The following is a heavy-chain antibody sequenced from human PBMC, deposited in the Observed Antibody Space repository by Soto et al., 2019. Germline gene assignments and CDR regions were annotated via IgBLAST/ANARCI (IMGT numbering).Heavy chain of an antibody. J-gene: IGHJ1*01. V-gene: IGHV1-18*01. CDR2: ISAYNGNT. Sequence: GASVKVSCKASGYTFTSYGISWVRQAPGQGLEWMGWISAYNGNTNYAQKLQGRVTMTTDTSTSTAYMELRSLRSDDTAVYYCAREGEGDYIWGSYRYGWYFQHWGQGTLVTVSS. CDR1: GYTFTSYG. D-gene: IGHD3-16*02. CDR3: AREGEGDYIWGSYRYGWYFQH.